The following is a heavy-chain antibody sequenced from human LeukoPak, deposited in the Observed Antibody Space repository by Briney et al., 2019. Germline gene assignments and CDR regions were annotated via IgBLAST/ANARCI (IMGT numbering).Heavy chain of an antibody. J-gene: IGHJ5*02. D-gene: IGHD3-10*01. V-gene: IGHV4-4*07. CDR1: GGSISSYY. CDR2: IYSTVT. CDR3: ARDSGTTGEFKFDP. Sequence: SETLSLTCTVSGGSISSYYWSWIRQPAGRGLEWIGRIYSTVTTYNPSLKSRVTMSADTSRNHVSLTLNSVTAADTAVYYCARDSGTTGEFKFDPWGQGTLVTVSS.